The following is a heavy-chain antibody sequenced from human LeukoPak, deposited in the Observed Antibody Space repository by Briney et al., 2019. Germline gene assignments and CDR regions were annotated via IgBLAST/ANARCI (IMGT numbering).Heavy chain of an antibody. V-gene: IGHV3-23*01. CDR2: ISGGGGST. J-gene: IGHJ6*02. Sequence: GGSLILSCAASGFTFSSYTMNWVRQAPGKGLEWVSTISGGGGSTYYTDSVKARFTISRDNSKITLYLQMNSLRAEDTAVYYCAKGLSMDVWGQGTTVTVSS. CDR3: AKGLSMDV. D-gene: IGHD2/OR15-2a*01. CDR1: GFTFSSYT.